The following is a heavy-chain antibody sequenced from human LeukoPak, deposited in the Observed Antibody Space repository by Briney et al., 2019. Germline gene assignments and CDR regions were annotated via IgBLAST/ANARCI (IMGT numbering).Heavy chain of an antibody. Sequence: GGSLRLSCAASGFTFRGYSMNWVRQAPGKGREWVSSISSYNDYIYYADSVKGRFTISRDNAKNSLYLEMNSLRAEDTAVYYCARDGGYCTKGVCYLDYWGKGTLVTVSS. CDR3: ARDGGYCTKGVCYLDY. J-gene: IGHJ4*02. CDR1: GFTFRGYS. D-gene: IGHD2-8*01. V-gene: IGHV3-21*01. CDR2: ISSYNDYI.